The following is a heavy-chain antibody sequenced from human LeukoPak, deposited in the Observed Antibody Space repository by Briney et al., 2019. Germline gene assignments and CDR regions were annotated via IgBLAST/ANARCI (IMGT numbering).Heavy chain of an antibody. Sequence: QTGGSLRLSCAASGFTFSSYGMHWVRQAPGKGLEWVAFIRYDGSNKYYADSVKGRSTISRDNSKNTLYLQMNSLRAEDTAVYYCVGDFWSGYFNDDAFDIWGQGTMVTVSS. J-gene: IGHJ3*02. D-gene: IGHD3-3*01. CDR2: IRYDGSNK. CDR3: VGDFWSGYFNDDAFDI. V-gene: IGHV3-30*02. CDR1: GFTFSSYG.